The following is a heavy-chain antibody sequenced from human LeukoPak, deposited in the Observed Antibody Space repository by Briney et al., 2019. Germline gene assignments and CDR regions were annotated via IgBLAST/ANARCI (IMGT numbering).Heavy chain of an antibody. CDR1: GFTFSSYS. CDR2: ISSSSSYI. V-gene: IGHV3-21*01. D-gene: IGHD6-19*01. CDR3: ARERTGGGWYGAFDI. Sequence: PGGSLRLSCAASGFTFSSYSMNWVRQAPGKGLEWVPSISSSSSYIYYADSVKGRFTISRDNAKNSLYLQMNSLRAEDTAVYYCARERTGGGWYGAFDIWGQGTMVTVSS. J-gene: IGHJ3*02.